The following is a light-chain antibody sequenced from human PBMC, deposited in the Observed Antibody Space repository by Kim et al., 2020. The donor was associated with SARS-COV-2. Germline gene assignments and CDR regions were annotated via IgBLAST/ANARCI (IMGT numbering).Light chain of an antibody. V-gene: IGLV4-69*01. CDR3: QSWGTDILEE. CDR1: RGHSSYA. J-gene: IGLJ2*01. Sequence: QPVLTQSPSASASLGASVKLTCTLSRGHSSYAIAWHQQQPEKGPRYLMKFNSDGSHSKGDGIPDRFSSSSSGAERYLTISSLQSEDEADYYCQSWGTDILEEFGGGAQLGVL. CDR2: FNSDGSH.